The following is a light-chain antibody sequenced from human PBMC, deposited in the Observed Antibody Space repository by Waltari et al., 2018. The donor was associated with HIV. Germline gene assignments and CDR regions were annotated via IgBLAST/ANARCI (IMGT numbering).Light chain of an antibody. CDR3: QQRTNWPPHT. Sequence: IVLTQPPATLPLSPGERGILTCCASRAVSSYLVWYQVQPRQAPRILIYFASKRSTGILARFSGSGSGTDVTLTIISLQPQDSAFYYCQQRTNWPPHTFGGGTKLEVK. CDR2: FAS. V-gene: IGKV3-11*01. J-gene: IGKJ4*01. CDR1: RAVSSY.